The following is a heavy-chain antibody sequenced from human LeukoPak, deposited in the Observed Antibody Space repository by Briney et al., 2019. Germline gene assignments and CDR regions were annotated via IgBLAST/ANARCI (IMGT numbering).Heavy chain of an antibody. V-gene: IGHV1-46*01. CDR2: INPSGGST. D-gene: IGHD5-12*01. J-gene: IGHJ4*02. CDR3: ARGQIRDDYGDYGGY. CDR1: GYTFTSYY. Sequence: ASVKVSCKASGYTFTSYYMHWVRQAPGQGLEWMGIINPSGGSTSYAQKFQGRVTMTRDTSTSTVYMELSSLRSEDTAVYYCARGQIRDDYGDYGGYWGQGTLVTVSS.